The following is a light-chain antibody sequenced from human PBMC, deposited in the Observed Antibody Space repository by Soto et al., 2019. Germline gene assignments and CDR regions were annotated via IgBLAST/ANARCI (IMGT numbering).Light chain of an antibody. CDR3: QQYNNYSPFT. J-gene: IGKJ4*01. CDR2: DAS. CDR1: HSINNW. Sequence: DIQMTQSASTLSASVGDRVSIAFLASHSINNWLAWYQQKPGKAPKLLIYDASSLESGVPSRFSGSGSGAEFTLTISSLQPDDFATYYCQQYNNYSPFTFGGGTKVDIK. V-gene: IGKV1-5*01.